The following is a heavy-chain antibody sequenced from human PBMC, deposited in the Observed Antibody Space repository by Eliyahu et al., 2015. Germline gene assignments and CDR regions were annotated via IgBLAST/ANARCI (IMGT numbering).Heavy chain of an antibody. CDR3: AHRAGYGDYVRN. V-gene: IGHV2-5*02. CDR2: IYWDDEK. D-gene: IGHD4-17*01. Sequence: QITLRESGPTLVEPTQTLTLTCTFSGFSLRSTGVGVGWIRQAPGKALEWLALIYWDDEKRYSPSLKSRLTITKDTSKTQVVLTMTNMETVDTATYYCAHRAGYGDYVRNWGLGTLVTVSS. J-gene: IGHJ4*02. CDR1: GFSLRSTGVG.